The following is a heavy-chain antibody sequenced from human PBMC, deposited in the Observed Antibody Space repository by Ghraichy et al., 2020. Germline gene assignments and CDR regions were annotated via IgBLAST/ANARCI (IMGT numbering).Heavy chain of an antibody. D-gene: IGHD2-21*01. J-gene: IGHJ3*02. CDR3: ARYSFSGELTSCGGDCYSPAFDI. V-gene: IGHV4-59*01. CDR1: GGSISSYY. CDR2: IYYSGST. Sequence: SETLSLTCTVSGGSISSYYWSWIRQPPGKGLEWIGYIYYSGSTNYNPSLKSRVTISLDTSKNQFSLKLSSVTAADTAVYYCARYSFSGELTSCGGDCYSPAFDIWGQRTMVTVFS.